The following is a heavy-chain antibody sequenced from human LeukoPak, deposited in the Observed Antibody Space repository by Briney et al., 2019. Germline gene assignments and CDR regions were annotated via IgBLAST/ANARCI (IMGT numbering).Heavy chain of an antibody. CDR1: GYTFTSYY. Sequence: ASVKVSCKASGYTFTSYYMHWVRQAPGQGLEWMGIINPSGGSTSYAQKFQGRVTMTRDTSTSTVYMELSSLRSEDTAVYYCAREGLTMVRGVIITNYFDYWAREPWSPSPQ. J-gene: IGHJ4*02. CDR2: INPSGGST. D-gene: IGHD3-10*01. V-gene: IGHV1-46*01. CDR3: AREGLTMVRGVIITNYFDY.